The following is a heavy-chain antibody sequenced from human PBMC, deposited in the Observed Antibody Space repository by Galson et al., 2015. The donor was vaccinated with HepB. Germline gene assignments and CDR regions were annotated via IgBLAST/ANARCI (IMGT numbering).Heavy chain of an antibody. D-gene: IGHD1-26*01. CDR3: ARGGGSSARGMDV. Sequence: SVKVSCKASGYTFTSYDVSWVRQAPGQGLEWMGWISGNDGDTNYAQKLRGRVTVTTDTSTSTAYMELRSLRSDDTAVYCCARGGGSSARGMDVWGQGTTVTVSS. CDR2: ISGNDGDT. J-gene: IGHJ6*02. V-gene: IGHV1-18*04. CDR1: GYTFTSYD.